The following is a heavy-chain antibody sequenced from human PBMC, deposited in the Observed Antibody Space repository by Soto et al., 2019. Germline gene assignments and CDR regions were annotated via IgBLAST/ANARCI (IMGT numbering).Heavy chain of an antibody. CDR3: ARDWYCSGGSCYSPGAFDI. CDR2: INSDGSST. D-gene: IGHD2-15*01. Sequence: GGSLRLSCAASGFTFSSYWMHWVRQAPGKGLVWVSRINSDGSSTSYADSVKGRFTISRDNAKNSLYLQMNSLRAEDTAVYYCARDWYCSGGSCYSPGAFDIWGQGTMVTVSS. V-gene: IGHV3-74*01. CDR1: GFTFSSYW. J-gene: IGHJ3*02.